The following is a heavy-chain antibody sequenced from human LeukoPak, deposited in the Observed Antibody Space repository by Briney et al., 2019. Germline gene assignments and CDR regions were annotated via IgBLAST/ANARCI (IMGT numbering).Heavy chain of an antibody. CDR2: IFPGDSDT. J-gene: IGHJ3*02. CDR3: ARRDGNPSNFDI. CDR1: GHSIRNYW. Sequence: PGESLKISCKGSGHSIRNYWVGWVRQMPGKGLEWMGIIFPGDSDTTYSPSFQGQVTISANKSISTAYLQWSSLKASDTAMYYCARRDGNPSNFDIWGPGTKVIVSS. D-gene: IGHD1-26*01. V-gene: IGHV5-51*01.